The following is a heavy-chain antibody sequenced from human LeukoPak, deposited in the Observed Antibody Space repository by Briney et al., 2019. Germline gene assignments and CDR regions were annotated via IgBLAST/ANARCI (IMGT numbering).Heavy chain of an antibody. J-gene: IGHJ4*02. CDR2: INHSGGT. D-gene: IGHD2-21*02. CDR3: ARETYCGGDCYSYY. V-gene: IGHV4-34*01. CDR1: GGSFGGYF. Sequence: PSETLSLTCAVYGGSFGGYFWSWIRQPPGKGLEWIGEINHSGGTNYNPSLMSRVTISADTSKNQFSLNLSSVTVADTAVYYCARETYCGGDCYSYYWGQGTLVTVSS.